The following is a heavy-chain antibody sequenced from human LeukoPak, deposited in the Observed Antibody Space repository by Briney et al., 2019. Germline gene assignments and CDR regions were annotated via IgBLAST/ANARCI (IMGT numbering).Heavy chain of an antibody. CDR1: GSTFSSYE. V-gene: IGHV3-48*03. CDR2: ITSSGSTI. Sequence: GGSLRLSCAASGSTFSSYEMTWVRQAPGKVLDWVSYITSSGSTIYYADSVKGRFTISRDNAKNSLYLQMNSLRAEDTAVYYCARELQYYYDSSGYHDYWGQGTLVTVSS. CDR3: ARELQYYYDSSGYHDY. J-gene: IGHJ4*02. D-gene: IGHD3-22*01.